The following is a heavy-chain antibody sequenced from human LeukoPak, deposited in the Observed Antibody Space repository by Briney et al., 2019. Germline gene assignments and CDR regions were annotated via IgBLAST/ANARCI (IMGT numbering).Heavy chain of an antibody. CDR2: LLSGGTT. CDR3: ARERRYCSGDNCYSGLDY. CDR1: GFTVSSNY. V-gene: IGHV3-53*01. J-gene: IGHJ4*02. Sequence: PGGSLRLSCAVSGFTVSSNYMSWVRQAPGKGPGGVSLLLSGGTTDHADSVKGRFTISRDYSKNTVNLQINSLRADDTAVNYCARERRYCSGDNCYSGLDYWGQGTLVTVSS. D-gene: IGHD2-15*01.